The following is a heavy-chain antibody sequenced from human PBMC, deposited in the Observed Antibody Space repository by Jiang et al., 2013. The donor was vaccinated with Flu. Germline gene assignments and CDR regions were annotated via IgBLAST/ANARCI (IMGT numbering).Heavy chain of an antibody. D-gene: IGHD3-10*01. J-gene: IGHJ4*02. CDR2: ISSSSSYT. CDR3: ARVLMVRGVNTRSFDY. Sequence: SGFTFSDYYMSWIRQAPGKGLEWVSYISSSSSYTNYADSVKGRFTISRDNAKNSLYLQMNGLRAEDTAVYYCARVLMVRGVNTRSFDYWGQGTLVTVSS. CDR1: GFTFSDYY. V-gene: IGHV3-11*06.